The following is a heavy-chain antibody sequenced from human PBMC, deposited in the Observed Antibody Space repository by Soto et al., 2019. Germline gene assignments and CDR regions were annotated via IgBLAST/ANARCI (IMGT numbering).Heavy chain of an antibody. D-gene: IGHD3-22*01. J-gene: IGHJ4*02. CDR2: IYYSGST. CDR1: GGSISSGDYY. Sequence: PSETLSLTCTVSGGSISSGDYYWSWIRQPPGKGLEWIGYIYYSGSTYYNPSLKSRVTISVDTSKNQFSLKLSSVTAADTAVYYCARGRGGYYYNADYWGQGTLVTVSS. CDR3: ARGRGGYYYNADY. V-gene: IGHV4-30-4*01.